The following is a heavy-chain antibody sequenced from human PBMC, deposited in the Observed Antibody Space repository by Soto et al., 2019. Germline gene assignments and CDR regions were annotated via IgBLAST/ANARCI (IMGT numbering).Heavy chain of an antibody. CDR1: GYTFTGYY. J-gene: IGHJ6*02. D-gene: IGHD6-19*01. Sequence: QVQLVQSGAEVKKPGASVKVSCKASGYTFTGYYMHWVRQAPGQGLEWMGWINPNSGGTNYAQKFQGWVTMTRDTSISTAYRELSRLRSDDTAVYYCARDQLGSIAVAGRDYYYYGMDVWGQGTTVTVSS. CDR2: INPNSGGT. CDR3: ARDQLGSIAVAGRDYYYYGMDV. V-gene: IGHV1-2*04.